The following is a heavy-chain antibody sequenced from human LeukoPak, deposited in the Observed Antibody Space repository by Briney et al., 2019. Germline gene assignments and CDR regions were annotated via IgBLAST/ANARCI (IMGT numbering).Heavy chain of an antibody. D-gene: IGHD3-22*01. CDR3: ASGKLYYYDSSGYHPFDY. V-gene: IGHV4-39*07. CDR2: IYYSGST. CDR1: GGSISSSSHY. J-gene: IGHJ4*02. Sequence: PSETLSLTYTVSGGSISSSSHYWGWIRQTPGKGLEWIGSIYYSGSTYYNPSLKSRVTISVDTSKNQFSLKLSSVTAADTAVYYCASGKLYYYDSSGYHPFDYWGQGTLVTVSS.